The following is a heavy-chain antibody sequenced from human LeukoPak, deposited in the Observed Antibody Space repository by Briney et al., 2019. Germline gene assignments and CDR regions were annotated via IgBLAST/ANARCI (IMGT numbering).Heavy chain of an antibody. CDR1: GFTFSSYA. Sequence: PGGSLRLSCAASGFTFSSYAMSWVRQAPGKGLEWVSGISGSGGSTYYADSVKGRFTISRDNTKNTLYLQMNSLRAEDTAVYYCANPYEKTLYYYAMDVWGQGTTVTVSS. V-gene: IGHV3-23*01. CDR3: ANPYEKTLYYYAMDV. J-gene: IGHJ6*02. D-gene: IGHD3-16*01. CDR2: ISGSGGST.